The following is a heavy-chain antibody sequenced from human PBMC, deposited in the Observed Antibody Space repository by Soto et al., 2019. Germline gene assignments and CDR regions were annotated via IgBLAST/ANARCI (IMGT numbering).Heavy chain of an antibody. CDR1: GFTFSSYS. CDR3: AKGRSGYYDTFDY. D-gene: IGHD3-22*01. J-gene: IGHJ4*02. V-gene: IGHV3-23*01. CDR2: ISGSGSGT. Sequence: GGSLRLSCAASGFTFSSYSIYWVRQAPGKGLEWVSGISGSGSGTYYADSVKGRFTISRDNSKNTLYLLMSSLRAEDTAVYYCAKGRSGYYDTFDYWGQGTLVTGSS.